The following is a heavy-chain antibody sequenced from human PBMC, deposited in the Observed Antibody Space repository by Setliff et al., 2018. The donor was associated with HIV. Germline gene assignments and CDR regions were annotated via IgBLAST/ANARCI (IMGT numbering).Heavy chain of an antibody. CDR1: GDSISGSNYY. D-gene: IGHD2-8*01. CDR2: IYYSGST. CDR3: ARDAPTVYANGWFDP. J-gene: IGHJ5*02. V-gene: IGHV4-39*07. Sequence: ASETLSLTCTVSGDSISGSNYYWGWIRQAPGKGLEWIGSIYYSGSTYDNPSLKTRVTISVDTSKNQFSLKLSSVTAADTAVYYCARDAPTVYANGWFDPWGQGTLVTVSS.